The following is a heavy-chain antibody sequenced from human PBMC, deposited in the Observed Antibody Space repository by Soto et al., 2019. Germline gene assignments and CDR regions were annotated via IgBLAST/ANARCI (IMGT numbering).Heavy chain of an antibody. V-gene: IGHV4-59*01. J-gene: IGHJ5*02. CDR3: AGDRFLEWLNWFDP. CDR2: IYYSGST. Sequence: SETLSLTCTVSGGSISSYYWSWIRQPPGKGLEWIGYIYYSGSTNYNPSLKSRVTISVDTSKNQFSLKLSSVTAADTAVYYCAGDRFLEWLNWFDPWGQGTLVTVS. D-gene: IGHD3-3*01. CDR1: GGSISSYY.